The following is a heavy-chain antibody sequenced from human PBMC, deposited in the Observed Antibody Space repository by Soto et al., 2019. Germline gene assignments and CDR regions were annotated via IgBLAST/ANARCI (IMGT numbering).Heavy chain of an antibody. J-gene: IGHJ4*02. V-gene: IGHV3-23*01. CDR3: AKDSIWRLVLGATHPFDY. CDR1: GFTFSSYA. Sequence: PVGSLRLSCAASGFTFSSYAMSWVRQAPGKGLEWVSAISGSGGSTYYADSVKGRFTISRDNSKNTLYLQMNSLRAEDTAVYYCAKDSIWRLVLGATHPFDYWGQGTLVTVSS. CDR2: ISGSGGST. D-gene: IGHD6-19*01.